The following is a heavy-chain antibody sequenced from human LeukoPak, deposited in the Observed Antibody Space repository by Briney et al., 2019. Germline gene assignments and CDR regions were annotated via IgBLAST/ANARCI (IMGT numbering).Heavy chain of an antibody. D-gene: IGHD5-12*01. J-gene: IGHJ3*02. V-gene: IGHV3-7*01. CDR2: IKQDGSEK. Sequence: PGGSLRLSCAASGFTFSSYWMSWVRQAPGKGLEWVANIKQDGSEKYYVDSVKGRFTISRDNAKNSLYLQMNSLRAEDTAVYYCASGPDIVATWGASDIWGQGTMVTVSS. CDR3: ASGPDIVATWGASDI. CDR1: GFTFSSYW.